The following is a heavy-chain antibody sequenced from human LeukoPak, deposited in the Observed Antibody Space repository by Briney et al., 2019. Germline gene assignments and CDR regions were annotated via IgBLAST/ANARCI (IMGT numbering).Heavy chain of an antibody. CDR2: INAGSGNT. Sequence: ASVKVSCKASGYTFTSYAMHWVRQAPGQRLEWMGWINAGSGNTKYSQKFQGRVTITRDTSASTAYMELSSLRSEDTAVYYCARDGAPGYCSGGSCYSFDYWGQGTLVTVSS. CDR3: ARDGAPGYCSGGSCYSFDY. CDR1: GYTFTSYA. J-gene: IGHJ4*02. D-gene: IGHD2-15*01. V-gene: IGHV1-3*01.